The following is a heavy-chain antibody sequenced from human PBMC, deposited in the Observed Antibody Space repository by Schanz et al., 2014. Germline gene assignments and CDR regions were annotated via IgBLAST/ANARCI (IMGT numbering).Heavy chain of an antibody. CDR2: ISSGGGST. Sequence: ERLVESGGGVVQPGRSLRLSCAASGFTFSSYGMHWVRQAPGKGLEWVSSISSGGGSTYYADSVKGRFTISRDNSKNTLYLQTNSLRAEDTAVYYCAKGRFGELSAIDIWGQGTMVTVSS. D-gene: IGHD3-10*01. J-gene: IGHJ3*02. CDR1: GFTFSSYG. CDR3: AKGRFGELSAIDI. V-gene: IGHV3-23*04.